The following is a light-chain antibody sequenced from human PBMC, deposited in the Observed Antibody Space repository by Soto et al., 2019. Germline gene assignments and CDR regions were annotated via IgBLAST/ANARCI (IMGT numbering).Light chain of an antibody. CDR3: AAWDDSLNGSYV. V-gene: IGLV1-44*01. Sequence: QSALTQPPSASGTPGQRVTISCSGSSSNIGSNTVNWYQQLPGTAPKLLIYSNNQRPSGVPDRFSGSKSGTSASLAISGLQSEDEADYYCAAWDDSLNGSYVFGPGTKLTVL. CDR1: SSNIGSNT. J-gene: IGLJ1*01. CDR2: SNN.